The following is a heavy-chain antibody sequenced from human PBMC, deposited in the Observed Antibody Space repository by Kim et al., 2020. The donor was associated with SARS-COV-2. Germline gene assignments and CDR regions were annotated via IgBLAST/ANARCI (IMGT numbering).Heavy chain of an antibody. V-gene: IGHV3-64D*09. J-gene: IGHJ4*02. CDR3: VGDYDFWSGYSGFDDY. Sequence: SVKGRFTISRDNSKNTLYLQMSSLRAEDTAVYYCVGDYDFWSGYSGFDDYWGQGTLVTVSS. D-gene: IGHD3-3*01.